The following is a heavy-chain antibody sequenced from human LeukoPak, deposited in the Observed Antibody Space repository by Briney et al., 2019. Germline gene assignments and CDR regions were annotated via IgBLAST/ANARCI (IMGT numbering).Heavy chain of an antibody. CDR1: GYTFTSYG. CDR3: AKGPTPYSSSWYYDWFDP. CDR2: ISAYNGNT. Sequence: GASVKVSCKASGYTFTSYGISWVRQAPGQGLEWMGWISAYNGNTNYAQKLQGRVTMTTDTSTSTAYMELRSLRSDDTAVYYCAKGPTPYSSSWYYDWFDPWGQGTLVTVSS. V-gene: IGHV1-18*01. J-gene: IGHJ5*02. D-gene: IGHD6-13*01.